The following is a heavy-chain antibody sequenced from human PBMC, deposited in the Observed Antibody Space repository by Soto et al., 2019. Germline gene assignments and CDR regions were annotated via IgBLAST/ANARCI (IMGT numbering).Heavy chain of an antibody. CDR1: GVTFTSSA. D-gene: IGHD6-6*01. Sequence: SVKVSCKASGVTFTSSAVQWVRQARGQRLEWIGWIVVGSSNTNYAQKFQERVTITRDMSTSTAYMELSSLRSEDTAVYYCAADSEYSSSEIKSYYYYGMDVWGQGTTVTVSS. CDR3: AADSEYSSSEIKSYYYYGMDV. CDR2: IVVGSSNT. V-gene: IGHV1-58*01. J-gene: IGHJ6*02.